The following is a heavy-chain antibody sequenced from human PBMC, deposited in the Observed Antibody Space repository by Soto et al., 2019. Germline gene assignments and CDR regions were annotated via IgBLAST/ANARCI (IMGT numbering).Heavy chain of an antibody. CDR1: GGSIISSSCY. Sequence: PSETLSLTCTFSGGSIISSSCYWGWIRQPPGKGLEWIGSIYFSGSIYYNPSLKSRVTISVDTSKNHFSLNQSSVSAADTAVYYCAISYYYDSSGYFIRWGQGTLVTVSS. CDR3: AISYYYDSSGYFIR. CDR2: IYFSGSI. V-gene: IGHV4-39*01. J-gene: IGHJ4*02. D-gene: IGHD3-22*01.